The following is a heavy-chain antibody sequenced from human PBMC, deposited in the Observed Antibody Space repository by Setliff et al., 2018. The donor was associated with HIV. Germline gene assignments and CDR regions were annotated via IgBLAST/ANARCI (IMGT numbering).Heavy chain of an antibody. V-gene: IGHV1-18*01. J-gene: IGHJ5*02. D-gene: IGHD1-26*01. CDR1: GYNFINYG. CDR2: ISAYNGNT. Sequence: ASVKVSCKASGYNFINYGISWVRQAPGQGLEWMGWISAYNGNTDYAPRLLGRVTMTTDTFSSTAYMELRSLSSDDTAVYYCARARLQGIVAAVGPRDNCLDPWGQGTRVTVSS. CDR3: ARARLQGIVAAVGPRDNCLDP.